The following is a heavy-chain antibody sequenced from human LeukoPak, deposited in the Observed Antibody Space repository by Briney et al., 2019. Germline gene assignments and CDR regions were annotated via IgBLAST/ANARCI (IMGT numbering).Heavy chain of an antibody. J-gene: IGHJ4*02. Sequence: SETLSLTCTVSGGSISSYYWSWIRQPAGKGLEWIGRIYTSGSTNYNPSLKSRVTMSVDTSKNQFSLKLSSVTAADTAVYYCARLPDYYYDSSGYDGDYWGQGTLVTVSS. V-gene: IGHV4-4*07. CDR1: GGSISSYY. CDR3: ARLPDYYYDSSGYDGDY. D-gene: IGHD3-22*01. CDR2: IYTSGST.